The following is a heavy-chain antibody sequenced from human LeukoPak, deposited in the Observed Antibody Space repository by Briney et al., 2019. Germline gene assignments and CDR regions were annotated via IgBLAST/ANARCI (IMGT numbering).Heavy chain of an antibody. CDR3: ARQLPSAFYDSSGYFFDY. Sequence: SETLSLTCAVYGGSSSGYYWSWIRQPPGKGLEWIGYIYYSGSANYNPSLKSRVTISVDTSKNQFSLKLSSVTAADTAVYYCARQLPSAFYDSSGYFFDYWGQGTLVTVSS. V-gene: IGHV4-59*08. CDR2: IYYSGSA. J-gene: IGHJ4*02. D-gene: IGHD3-22*01. CDR1: GGSSSGYY.